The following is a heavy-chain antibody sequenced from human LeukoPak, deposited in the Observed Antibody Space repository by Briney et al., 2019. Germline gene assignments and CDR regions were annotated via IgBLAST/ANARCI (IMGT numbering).Heavy chain of an antibody. D-gene: IGHD1-26*01. Sequence: SETLSLTCTVSGASISSYHWSWIRQPAGKGLEWIGYIYYSGSTNYNPSLKSRVTISVDTSKNQFSLKLSSVTAADTAVYYCARDPGGSYSRDAFDIWGQGTMVTVSS. CDR2: IYYSGST. J-gene: IGHJ3*02. V-gene: IGHV4-59*01. CDR3: ARDPGGSYSRDAFDI. CDR1: GASISSYH.